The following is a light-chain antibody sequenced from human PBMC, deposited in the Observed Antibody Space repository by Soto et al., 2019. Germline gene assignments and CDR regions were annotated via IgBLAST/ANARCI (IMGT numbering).Light chain of an antibody. CDR1: QSVSEY. CDR2: DAS. J-gene: IGKJ5*01. V-gene: IGKV3-11*01. CDR3: QQRSNWPARVT. Sequence: EVVMTQSPATLSVSPGERATLSCRASQSVSEYLAWHQQKPGQAPRLLIYDASNRATGIPARFSGSGSGTDFTLTISSLEPEDFAVYYCQQRSNWPARVTFGQGTRLEIK.